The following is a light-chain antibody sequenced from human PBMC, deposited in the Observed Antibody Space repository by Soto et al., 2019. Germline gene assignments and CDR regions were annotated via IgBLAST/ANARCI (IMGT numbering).Light chain of an antibody. CDR1: QTVSSN. CDR3: QQYHNWPPQYT. J-gene: IGKJ2*01. Sequence: EIVLTQSPATLSLSPGERATLSCRASQTVSSNLAWYQQKPGQAPRLLVDGGSTRATGVPARFSGGGSGTEFTLTISSLQSEDFAVYYCQQYHNWPPQYTFGQGTKLQIK. CDR2: GGS. V-gene: IGKV3-15*01.